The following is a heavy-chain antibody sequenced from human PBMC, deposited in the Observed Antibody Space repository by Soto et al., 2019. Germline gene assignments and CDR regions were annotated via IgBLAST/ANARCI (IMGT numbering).Heavy chain of an antibody. V-gene: IGHV4-34*01. J-gene: IGHJ4*02. CDR3: ARGRHYDYIWGSYRYRFGDY. Sequence: SETLSLTCAVYGGSFSGYYWSWIRQPPGKGLEWIGEINHSGSTNYNPSLKSRVTISVDTSKNQFSLKLGSVTAADTAVYYCARGRHYDYIWGSYRYRFGDYWGQGTLVTVSS. CDR1: GGSFSGYY. CDR2: INHSGST. D-gene: IGHD3-16*02.